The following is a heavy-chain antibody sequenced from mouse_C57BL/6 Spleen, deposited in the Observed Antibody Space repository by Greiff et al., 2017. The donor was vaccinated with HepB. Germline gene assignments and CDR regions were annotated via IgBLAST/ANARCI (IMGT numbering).Heavy chain of an antibody. V-gene: IGHV1-64*01. CDR1: GYTFTSYW. CDR3: ARVPAYYSPYFDY. J-gene: IGHJ2*01. Sequence: QVQLQQPGAELVKPGASVKLSCKASGYTFTSYWMHWVKQRPGQGLEWIGMIHPNSGSTNYNEKFKSKATLTVDKSSSTAYMQLSSLTSEDSAVYYCARVPAYYSPYFDYWGQGTTLTVSS. CDR2: IHPNSGST. D-gene: IGHD2-12*01.